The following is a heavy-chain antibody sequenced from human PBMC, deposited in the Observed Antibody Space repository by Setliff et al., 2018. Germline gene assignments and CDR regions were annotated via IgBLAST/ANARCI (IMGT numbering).Heavy chain of an antibody. J-gene: IGHJ3*01. CDR1: GGSISRSSYL. D-gene: IGHD6-19*01. Sequence: SETLSLTCTVSGGSISRSSYLWGWIRQPPGKGLEWIGSMKSTGNTYYNPSLQSRVTMSVDTSKNQFSLELTTVTATDTAVYYCARRGVAVAGANGAFDVWGQGSMVTVSS. CDR3: ARRGVAVAGANGAFDV. V-gene: IGHV4-39*01. CDR2: MKSTGNT.